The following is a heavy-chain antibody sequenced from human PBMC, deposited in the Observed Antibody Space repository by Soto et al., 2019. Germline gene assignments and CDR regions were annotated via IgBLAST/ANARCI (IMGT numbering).Heavy chain of an antibody. CDR3: ARDPGTRCYYGMDV. D-gene: IGHD3-10*01. Sequence: ASVNVSCKASGYAFTSYGISWVRQAPGQGLEWMGWISAYNGNTNYAQKLQGRVTMTTDTSTSTAYMELRSLRSDDTAVYYCARDPGTRCYYGMDVWGQGTTVTVSS. V-gene: IGHV1-18*01. CDR1: GYAFTSYG. CDR2: ISAYNGNT. J-gene: IGHJ6*02.